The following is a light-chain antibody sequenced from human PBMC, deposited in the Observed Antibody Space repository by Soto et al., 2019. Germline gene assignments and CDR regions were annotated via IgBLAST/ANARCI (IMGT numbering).Light chain of an antibody. Sequence: QSLRTQPASLSGSPGQSVTISCSGSDIGNYNLVSWYQHLPGRAPKLLIFEVTMRPSGISDRFSGSKSASTASLTISGLQSEDEGDYYCASYAGSRTYVFGSGTKVTVL. CDR2: EVT. CDR1: SDIGNYNL. J-gene: IGLJ1*01. CDR3: ASYAGSRTYV. V-gene: IGLV2-23*02.